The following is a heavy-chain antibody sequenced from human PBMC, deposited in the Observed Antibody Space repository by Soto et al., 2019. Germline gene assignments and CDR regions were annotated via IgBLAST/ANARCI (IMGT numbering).Heavy chain of an antibody. V-gene: IGHV1-69*13. CDR1: GGTFSSYA. Sequence: SVKVSCKASGGTFSSYAISWVRQAPGQGLEWMGGIIPIFGTANYAQKFQGRVTITADESTSTAYMELSSLRSEDTAVYYCATDTYCGGDCQDYGMDVWVQGTTVTVSS. CDR3: ATDTYCGGDCQDYGMDV. D-gene: IGHD2-21*02. J-gene: IGHJ6*02. CDR2: IIPIFGTA.